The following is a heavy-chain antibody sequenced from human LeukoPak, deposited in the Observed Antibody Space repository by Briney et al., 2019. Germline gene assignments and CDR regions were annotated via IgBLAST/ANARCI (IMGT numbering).Heavy chain of an antibody. J-gene: IGHJ5*02. V-gene: IGHV4-30-4*01. Sequence: TLSLTCTVSGGSISSGDYYWSWIRQPPGKGLEWIGYIYYSGSTYYNPSLKSRVTISVDTSKNQFSLKLSSVTAADTAVYYCAREEGPATTSYNWFDPWGQGTLVTVSS. CDR1: GGSISSGDYY. CDR3: AREEGPATTSYNWFDP. CDR2: IYYSGST. D-gene: IGHD2-2*01.